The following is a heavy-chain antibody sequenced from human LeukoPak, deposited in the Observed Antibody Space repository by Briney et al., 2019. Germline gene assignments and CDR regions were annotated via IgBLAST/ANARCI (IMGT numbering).Heavy chain of an antibody. J-gene: IGHJ6*02. CDR3: ARSAHIPPPNYYYGMDV. V-gene: IGHV1-69*04. Sequence: SVKVSCKASGGTFSSYAISWVRQAPGQGLEWMGRIIPILGIANYAQKFQSRVTITADKSTSTAYMELSSLRSEDTAVYYCARSAHIPPPNYYYGMDVWGQGTTVTVSS. CDR2: IIPILGIA. D-gene: IGHD2-2*02. CDR1: GGTFSSYA.